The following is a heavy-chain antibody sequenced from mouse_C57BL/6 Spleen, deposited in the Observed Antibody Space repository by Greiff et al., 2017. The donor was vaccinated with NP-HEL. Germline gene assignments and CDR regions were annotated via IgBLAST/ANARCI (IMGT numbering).Heavy chain of an antibody. D-gene: IGHD1-1*01. CDR3: ARGVYYYGSSYYWYFDV. Sequence: EVKLQESGPGMVKPSQSLSLTCTVTGYSITSGYDWHWIRHFPGNKLEWMGYISYSGSTNYNPSLKSRISITHDTSKNHFFLKLNSVTTEDTATYYCARGVYYYGSSYYWYFDVWGTGTTVTVSS. J-gene: IGHJ1*03. CDR2: ISYSGST. CDR1: GYSITSGYD. V-gene: IGHV3-1*01.